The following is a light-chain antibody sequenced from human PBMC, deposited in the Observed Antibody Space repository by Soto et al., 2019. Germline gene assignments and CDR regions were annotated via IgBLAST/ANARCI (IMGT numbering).Light chain of an antibody. CDR1: QYVGTR. CDR2: PXS. Sequence: EIVLTQSPATLSSSPGETATLSCRASQYVGTRLAWYQHKPGQXXTXPXXPXSHSAHGLPARFSGTGPGTDFTLTINSIAPEDFAIYYCHQRQSWPRTFGQGPKGDIK. J-gene: IGKJ1*01. CDR3: HQRQSWPRT. V-gene: IGKV3-11*01.